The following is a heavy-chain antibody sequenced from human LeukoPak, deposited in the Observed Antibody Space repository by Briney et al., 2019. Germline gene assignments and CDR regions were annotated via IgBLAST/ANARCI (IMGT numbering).Heavy chain of an antibody. CDR2: IYTSGST. CDR1: GGSISSYY. CDR3: ARELRGARYYYYMDV. V-gene: IGHV4-4*07. J-gene: IGHJ6*03. Sequence: PSETLSLTCTVSGGSISSYYWSWIRQPAGKGLEWIGRIYTSGSTNYNPSLKSRVTMSVDTSKNQFSLKLSSVTAEDTAVYYCARELRGARYYYYMDVWGKGTTVTLSS. D-gene: IGHD4/OR15-4a*01.